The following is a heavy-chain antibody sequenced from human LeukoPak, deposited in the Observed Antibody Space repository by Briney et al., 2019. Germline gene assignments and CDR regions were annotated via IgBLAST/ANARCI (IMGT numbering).Heavy chain of an antibody. Sequence: SGPTLVNPTQTLTLTCIFSGFSLNTTGVSVGWIRQPPGQALEWLALIYWNDGERYSPSLQSRLTITKDTSKNQVLLAMTNVDPVDTATYYCAHSLKNDYSFDSWGQGTLVTVSS. D-gene: IGHD4-11*01. J-gene: IGHJ4*02. CDR3: AHSLKNDYSFDS. V-gene: IGHV2-5*01. CDR1: GFSLNTTGVS. CDR2: IYWNDGE.